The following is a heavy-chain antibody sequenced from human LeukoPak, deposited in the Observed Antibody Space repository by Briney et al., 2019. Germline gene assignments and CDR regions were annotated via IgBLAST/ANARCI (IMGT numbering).Heavy chain of an antibody. CDR1: GGTFSSYA. J-gene: IGHJ4*02. CDR3: ARGASRSFDH. Sequence: SVKVSCKASGGTFSSYAISWVRQAPGQGLEWMGGIIRIFGTANYAQKFQGRVTFTRNPSISTAYMELSSLRSQDTAMYYCARGASRSFDHWGQGTPVIVSS. CDR2: IIRIFGTA. V-gene: IGHV1-69*05.